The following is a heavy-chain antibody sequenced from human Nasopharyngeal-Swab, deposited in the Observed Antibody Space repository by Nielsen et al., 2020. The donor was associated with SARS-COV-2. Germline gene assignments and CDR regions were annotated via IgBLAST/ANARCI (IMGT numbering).Heavy chain of an antibody. CDR3: ARPARRGLNWFDP. CDR1: GFTFSRYG. Sequence: GESLKISCVASGFTFSRYGMHWVRQAPGKGLEWVAITSYQGSNTYYADSVKGRFTISRDNSKNTLYLQMNSLRAEDTAMYYCARPARRGLNWFDPWGQGTLVTVSS. D-gene: IGHD3-22*01. CDR2: TSYQGSNT. J-gene: IGHJ5*02. V-gene: IGHV3-30*03.